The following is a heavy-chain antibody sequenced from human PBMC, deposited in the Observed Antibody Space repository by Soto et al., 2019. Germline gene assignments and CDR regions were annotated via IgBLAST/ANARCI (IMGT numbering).Heavy chain of an antibody. CDR1: GGTFGSYA. Sequence: QVQLVQSGAEVKKPGASVKVSCKASGGTFGSYAISWVRQAPGQGLEWMGGIIPIFGTANYAQKFQGRVTITADESTSTAYMELSSLRSEDTAVYYCASPPDSSSWYGGDAFDIWGQGTMVTVSS. J-gene: IGHJ3*02. CDR2: IIPIFGTA. D-gene: IGHD6-13*01. CDR3: ASPPDSSSWYGGDAFDI. V-gene: IGHV1-69*12.